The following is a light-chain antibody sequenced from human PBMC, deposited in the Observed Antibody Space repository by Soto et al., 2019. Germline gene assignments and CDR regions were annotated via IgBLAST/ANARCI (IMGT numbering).Light chain of an antibody. Sequence: DIQMTQSPSTLSASVGDRVTITCRASQSISNWLAWYQQKPGKAPKLLIYKASSLESGVPSRFSGSGSGTEFTLTISSLQPDDFATYYCQQYKSYFLTFGGGNKVEIK. CDR2: KAS. V-gene: IGKV1-5*03. J-gene: IGKJ4*01. CDR3: QQYKSYFLT. CDR1: QSISNW.